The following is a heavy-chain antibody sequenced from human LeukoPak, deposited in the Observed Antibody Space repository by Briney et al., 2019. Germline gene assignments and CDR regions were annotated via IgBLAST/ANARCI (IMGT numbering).Heavy chain of an antibody. CDR3: ARDRGWLRPLNWFDP. Sequence: GASVKVSCKASEYTFTDYYIHWVRQAPGQGLEWMGWINPNSGGTNYAQKFQGRVTMTRDTSISTAYMELSRLRSDDTAVYYCARDRGWLRPLNWFDPWGQGTLVTVSS. J-gene: IGHJ5*02. D-gene: IGHD5-12*01. CDR1: EYTFTDYY. CDR2: INPNSGGT. V-gene: IGHV1-2*02.